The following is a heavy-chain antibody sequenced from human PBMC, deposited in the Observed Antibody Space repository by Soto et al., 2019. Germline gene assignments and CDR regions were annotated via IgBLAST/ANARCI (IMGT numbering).Heavy chain of an antibody. J-gene: IGHJ4*02. Sequence: QVQLVESGGGVVQPGRTLRLSCAASGFTFNTYGMHWVHQAPGKGLEWVAVISFDEKIQYYSDSVKGRFTISRDNSKNTMSLQMDSLIPEDTAVSYCAKVAERSMITFGGVIADWGQGTLVNVSS. V-gene: IGHV3-30*18. CDR2: ISFDEKIQ. D-gene: IGHD3-16*01. CDR3: AKVAERSMITFGGVIAD. CDR1: GFTFNTYG.